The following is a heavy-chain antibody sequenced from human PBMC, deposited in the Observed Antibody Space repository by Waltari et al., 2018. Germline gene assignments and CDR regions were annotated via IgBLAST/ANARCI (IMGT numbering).Heavy chain of an antibody. V-gene: IGHV3-48*04. D-gene: IGHD3-22*01. Sequence: EVQLVESGGGLVQTGGSRRLSCSSSGFPFRSYGMNWVRQAPGKGLEWVSYISPSSSTITYADSMKGRFTISRDNAKNSLYLQMNSLRADDTAVYYCVREYDSGGAGYWGQGTLVTVSS. J-gene: IGHJ4*02. CDR1: GFPFRSYG. CDR3: VREYDSGGAGY. CDR2: ISPSSSTI.